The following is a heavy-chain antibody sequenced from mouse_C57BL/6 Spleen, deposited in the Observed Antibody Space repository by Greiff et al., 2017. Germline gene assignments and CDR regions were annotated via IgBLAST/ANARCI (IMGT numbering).Heavy chain of an antibody. CDR3: ARSGYYGSSYYAMDY. CDR2: IDPSDSYT. CDR1: GYTFTSYW. D-gene: IGHD1-1*01. J-gene: IGHJ4*01. V-gene: IGHV1-69*01. Sequence: VQLQQPGAELVMPGASVKLSCKASGYTFTSYWMHWVKQRPGQGLEWIGEIDPSDSYTNYNQKFKGKSTLTVDKSSSTAYMQLSSLTSEDSAVYDCARSGYYGSSYYAMDYWGQGTSVTVSS.